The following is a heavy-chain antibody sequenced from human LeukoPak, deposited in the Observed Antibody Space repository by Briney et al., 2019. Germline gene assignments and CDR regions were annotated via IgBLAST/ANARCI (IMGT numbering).Heavy chain of an antibody. CDR3: AKANVVAAMADWFDP. CDR2: ISGSGGST. CDR1: GFTFSTYA. Sequence: GGSLRLSRAASGFTFSTYAMSWVRQAPGKGLEWVSTISGSGGSTYYADSVKGRFTISRDNSKNTLYLQMNSLRAEDTAVYYCAKANVVAAMADWFDPWGQGTLVTVSS. D-gene: IGHD2-15*01. V-gene: IGHV3-23*01. J-gene: IGHJ5*02.